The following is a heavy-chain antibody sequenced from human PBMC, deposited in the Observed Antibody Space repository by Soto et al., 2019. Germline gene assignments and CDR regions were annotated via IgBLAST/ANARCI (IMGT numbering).Heavy chain of an antibody. V-gene: IGHV1-69*13. J-gene: IGHJ6*02. CDR1: GGTFSSYA. CDR2: IIPIFGTA. CDR3: ASDPAGVVVVAARDYYYGMDV. D-gene: IGHD2-15*01. Sequence: GASVKASCKASGGTFSSYAISWVRQAPGQGLEWMGGIIPIFGTANYAQKFQGRVTITADESTSTAYMELSSLRSEDTAVYYCASDPAGVVVVAARDYYYGMDVWGQGTTVTVSS.